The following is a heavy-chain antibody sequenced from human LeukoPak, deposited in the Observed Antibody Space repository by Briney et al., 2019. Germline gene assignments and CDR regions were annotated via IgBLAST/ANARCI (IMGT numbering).Heavy chain of an antibody. D-gene: IGHD3-22*01. V-gene: IGHV3-7*01. Sequence: PGGSLRLSCAASGFTFSSYWMSWVRQAPGKGLEWVANIKQDGSEKYYVDSVKGRFTISRDNAKNSLYLQMNSLRAEDTAVYYCARTPVNYYDSSGYYYNAFDIWGQGTMVTASS. J-gene: IGHJ3*02. CDR1: GFTFSSYW. CDR3: ARTPVNYYDSSGYYYNAFDI. CDR2: IKQDGSEK.